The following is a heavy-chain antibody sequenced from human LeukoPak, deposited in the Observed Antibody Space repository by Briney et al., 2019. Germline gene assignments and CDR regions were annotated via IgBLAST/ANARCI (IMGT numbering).Heavy chain of an antibody. CDR1: GDSISSSNW. CDR3: ARDQSGEWELLSGWWFDP. CDR2: IYYSGST. Sequence: SGTLSLTCAVSGDSISSSNWWSWVRQPPGKGLEWIGSIYYSGSTYYNPSLKSRVTISVDTSKNQFSLKLSSVTAADTAVYYCARDQSGEWELLSGWWFDPWGQGTLVTVSS. J-gene: IGHJ5*02. V-gene: IGHV4-4*02. D-gene: IGHD1-26*01.